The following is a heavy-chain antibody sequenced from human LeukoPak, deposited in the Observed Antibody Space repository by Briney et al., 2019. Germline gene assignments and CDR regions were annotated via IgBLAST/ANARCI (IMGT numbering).Heavy chain of an antibody. Sequence: GASVKVSCKASGYTFTDYYIHWVRLAPGQGLEWMGWINPNSGGTNYVQKFQGRVTMTRDTSISTAYMELSRLRSDDTAVYYCARGFDSSGYHWFDPWGQGTLVTVSS. V-gene: IGHV1-2*02. J-gene: IGHJ5*02. CDR1: GYTFTDYY. CDR3: ARGFDSSGYHWFDP. D-gene: IGHD3-22*01. CDR2: INPNSGGT.